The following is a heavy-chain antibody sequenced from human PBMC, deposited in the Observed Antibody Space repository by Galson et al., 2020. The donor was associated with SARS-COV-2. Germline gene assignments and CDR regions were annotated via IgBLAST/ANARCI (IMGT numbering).Heavy chain of an antibody. CDR3: AKDTYPSRNGYNWDY. J-gene: IGHJ4*02. CDR2: ISGSGGST. Sequence: GGSLRLSCAASGFTFSNYAMSWVRQAPGKGLEWVSVISGSGGSTNYADSVKGRFTISRDNSKNSLYLQMNSLRAEDTAVYYCAKDTYPSRNGYNWDYWGQGTLVTVSS. D-gene: IGHD5-12*01. V-gene: IGHV3-23*01. CDR1: GFTFSNYA.